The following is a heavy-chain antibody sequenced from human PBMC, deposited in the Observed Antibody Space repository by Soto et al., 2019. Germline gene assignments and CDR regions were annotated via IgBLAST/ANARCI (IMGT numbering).Heavy chain of an antibody. D-gene: IGHD3-16*01. J-gene: IGHJ4*02. CDR3: ARGTESGSQLGY. CDR2: IYYSGST. V-gene: IGHV4-31*03. Sequence: QVQLQESGPGLVKPSQTLSLTCTVSGGSISSGGYYWSWIRQHPGKGLEWIGYIYYSGSTYYTPSLKSRVTLPVDTPKAQFSLKLSSVSAAATAVYYCARGTESGSQLGYWGQGHLVTVSS. CDR1: GGSISSGGYY.